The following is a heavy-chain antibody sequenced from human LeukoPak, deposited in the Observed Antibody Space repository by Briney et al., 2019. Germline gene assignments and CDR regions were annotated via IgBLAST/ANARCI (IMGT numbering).Heavy chain of an antibody. CDR3: TRDVPGYFQH. CDR2: IYYSGST. CDR1: GGSISSSSYY. D-gene: IGHD2-8*02. Sequence: SETLSLTYTVSGGSISSSSYYWGWIRQPPGKGLEWIGSIYYSGSTCYNPSLKSRVTISVDTSKNQFSLKLSSVTAADTAMYYCTRDVPGYFQHWGQGTLVTVSS. V-gene: IGHV4-39*07. J-gene: IGHJ1*01.